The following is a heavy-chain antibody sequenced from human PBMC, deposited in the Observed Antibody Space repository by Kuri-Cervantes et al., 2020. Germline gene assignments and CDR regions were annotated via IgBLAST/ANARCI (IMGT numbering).Heavy chain of an antibody. CDR3: TYGSGSLLAYYYYGMDV. Sequence: ASVKVSCKASGYTFTGYYMHWVRQAPGQGLEWMGWINPNSGGTNYAQKFQGRVTMTRDTSISTAYMELSRLRSDDTAVYYCTYGSGSLLAYYYYGMDVWGQGTTVTVSS. D-gene: IGHD3-10*01. V-gene: IGHV1-2*02. CDR1: GYTFTGYY. CDR2: INPNSGGT. J-gene: IGHJ6*02.